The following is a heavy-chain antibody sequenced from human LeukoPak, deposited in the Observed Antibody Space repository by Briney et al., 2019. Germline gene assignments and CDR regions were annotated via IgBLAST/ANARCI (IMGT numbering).Heavy chain of an antibody. CDR1: GYTFTGYY. J-gene: IGHJ5*02. Sequence: VASVKVSCKASGYTFTGYYMYWVRQAPGQGLEWMGWINPNSGGTNYAQKFQGRVTMTRDTSISTAYMELSRLRSDDTAVYYCARDWKVPYGHRGVLNWFDPWGQGTLVTVSS. D-gene: IGHD2-2*01. CDR3: ARDWKVPYGHRGVLNWFDP. V-gene: IGHV1-2*02. CDR2: INPNSGGT.